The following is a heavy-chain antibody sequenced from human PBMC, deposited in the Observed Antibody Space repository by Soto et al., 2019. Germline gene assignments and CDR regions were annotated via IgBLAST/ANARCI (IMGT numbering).Heavy chain of an antibody. Sequence: ASVKVSCKASGYTFTSYAMHWVRQAPGQRLEWMGWINAGNGNTKYSQKFQGRFTIFRDNSKKTLYLQMNNLRPEDSAVYYCAKPRSSLEWPPFDSWGHGTLVTVSS. CDR3: AKPRSSLEWPPFDS. J-gene: IGHJ5*01. V-gene: IGHV1-3*01. CDR2: INAGNGNT. CDR1: GYTFTSYA. D-gene: IGHD3-3*01.